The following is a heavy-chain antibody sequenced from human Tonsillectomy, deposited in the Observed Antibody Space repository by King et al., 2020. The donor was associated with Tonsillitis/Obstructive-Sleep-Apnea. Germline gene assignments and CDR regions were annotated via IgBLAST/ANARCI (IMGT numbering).Heavy chain of an antibody. CDR1: GFTFDDYA. Sequence: QLVQSGGGLVQPGRSLRLSCAASGFTFDDYAIHWVRQAPGKGLEWVSGISWNSGSIGYADSVKGRFTISRDNAKNSLYLQMNSLRAEDTALYYCVKNIGPRYCSSTRCYWAYHYYYYYMDVWGKGTTVTVSS. D-gene: IGHD2-2*01. CDR3: VKNIGPRYCSSTRCYWAYHYYYYYMDV. CDR2: ISWNSGSI. V-gene: IGHV3-9*01. J-gene: IGHJ6*03.